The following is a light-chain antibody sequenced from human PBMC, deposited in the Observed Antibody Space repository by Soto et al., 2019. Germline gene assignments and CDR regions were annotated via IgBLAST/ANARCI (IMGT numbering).Light chain of an antibody. CDR2: GAS. V-gene: IGKV1-27*01. J-gene: IGKJ3*01. Sequence: DTQMTQSPYSLSASVGDRVTITCRASEAISIYLAWYQQKPGKVPNLLIYGASTLQSGVPSRFSGSGSGTDFTLTISSLQPDDVATYYCQKYNNVPFTFGPGTKVEIK. CDR3: QKYNNVPFT. CDR1: EAISIY.